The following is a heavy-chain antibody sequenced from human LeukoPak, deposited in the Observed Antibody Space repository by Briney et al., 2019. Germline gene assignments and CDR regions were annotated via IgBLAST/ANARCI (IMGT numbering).Heavy chain of an antibody. CDR3: ARQRRGQGTFDV. J-gene: IGHJ3*01. Sequence: SETLSLTCAVSGDSIRSSPHYWGCIRQPPGKGLEWIGSIYYSGSTYYNPSLKRRVTISVDTSKNRFSLKMSSLTPADTAVYFCARQRRGQGTFDVWGQGTMVTVSS. CDR1: GDSIRSSPHY. CDR2: IYYSGST. D-gene: IGHD5-12*01. V-gene: IGHV4-39*07.